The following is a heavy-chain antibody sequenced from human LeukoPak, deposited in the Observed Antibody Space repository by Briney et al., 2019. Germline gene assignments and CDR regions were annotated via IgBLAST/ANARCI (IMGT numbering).Heavy chain of an antibody. V-gene: IGHV1-18*01. D-gene: IGHD1-26*01. CDR3: ARTYNIVGTTARGNDY. J-gene: IGHJ4*02. CDR1: GYTFTSNG. CDR2: INAYNGNT. Sequence: ASPRVSCKASGYTFTSNGISWVRQAPGQGLGWMVWINAYNGNTNYAQNFQGRVTMTTDTSTSTAYMELRSLRSDDTAVYYCARTYNIVGTTARGNDYWGQGTLVTVSS.